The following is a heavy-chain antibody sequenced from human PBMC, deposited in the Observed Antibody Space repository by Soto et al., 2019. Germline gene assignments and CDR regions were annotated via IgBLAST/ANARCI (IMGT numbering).Heavy chain of an antibody. Sequence: SETLSHTCPFSGGSISSGGYCWGWIRQHPGKGLEWIGYIYYSGSTYYNPSLKSRVTISVDTSKNQFSLKLSSVTAADTAVYYCARSKWELRLHDAFDIWGQGTMVTVSS. J-gene: IGHJ3*02. V-gene: IGHV4-31*03. CDR3: ARSKWELRLHDAFDI. CDR1: GGSISSGGYC. CDR2: IYYSGST. D-gene: IGHD1-26*01.